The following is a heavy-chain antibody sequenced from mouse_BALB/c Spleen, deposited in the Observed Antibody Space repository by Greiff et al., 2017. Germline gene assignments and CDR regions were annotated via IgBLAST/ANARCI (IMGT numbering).Heavy chain of an antibody. Sequence: VQLQQSGAELVKPGASVKLSCTASGFNIKDTYMHWVKQRPEQGLEWIGRIDPANGNTKYDPKFQGKATITADTSSNTAYLPLSSLTSEDTAVYYGARPLSGNYGWFADWGQGTLVTVSA. CDR1: GFNIKDTY. V-gene: IGHV14-3*02. J-gene: IGHJ3*01. CDR2: IDPANGNT. CDR3: ARPLSGNYGWFAD. D-gene: IGHD2-1*01.